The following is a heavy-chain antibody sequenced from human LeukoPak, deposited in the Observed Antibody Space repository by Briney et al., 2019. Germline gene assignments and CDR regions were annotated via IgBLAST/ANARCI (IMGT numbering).Heavy chain of an antibody. Sequence: PGGSLRLSCAASGFTFDDYTMHWVRQAPGKGLEWVSLISWDGGSTYYADSVKGRFTISRDNSKNPLYLQMNSLRTEDTALYYCAKDSDGGAVDYWGQGTLVTVSS. CDR1: GFTFDDYT. D-gene: IGHD3-16*01. CDR2: ISWDGGST. V-gene: IGHV3-43*01. CDR3: AKDSDGGAVDY. J-gene: IGHJ4*02.